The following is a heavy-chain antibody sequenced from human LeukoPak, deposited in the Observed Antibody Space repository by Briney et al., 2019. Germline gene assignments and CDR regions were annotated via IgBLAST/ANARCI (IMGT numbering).Heavy chain of an antibody. CDR2: IYYSGST. CDR3: ARVNWNPQYFDY. Sequence: SETLSLTCTVSGGSISSYYWSWIRQPPGKGLEWIGYIYYSGSTNYNPSLKSRVTISVDTSKNQFSLKLSSVTAADTAVYYCARVNWNPQYFDYWGQGTLVTVSS. CDR1: GGSISSYY. J-gene: IGHJ4*02. D-gene: IGHD1-20*01. V-gene: IGHV4-59*01.